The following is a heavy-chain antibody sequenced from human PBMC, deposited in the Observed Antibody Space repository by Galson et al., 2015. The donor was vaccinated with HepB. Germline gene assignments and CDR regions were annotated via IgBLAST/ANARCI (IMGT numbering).Heavy chain of an antibody. Sequence: ETLSLTCSVSGGSITNYYWSWIRQPPGKGLEWIGYIYYSGPTNYNPSLKSRVTISVDTSKNQFSLNLRSVTAADTAVYYCARLGYDFWSGYYVDFWGQGTLVTVSS. J-gene: IGHJ4*02. V-gene: IGHV4-59*08. CDR1: GGSITNYY. CDR2: IYYSGPT. CDR3: ARLGYDFWSGYYVDF. D-gene: IGHD3-3*01.